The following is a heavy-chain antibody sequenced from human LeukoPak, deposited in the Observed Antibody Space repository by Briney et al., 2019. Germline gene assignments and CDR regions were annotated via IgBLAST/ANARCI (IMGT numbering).Heavy chain of an antibody. CDR3: ARVGYSGYDIFDY. CDR1: GGSISSGGYS. D-gene: IGHD5-12*01. J-gene: IGHJ4*02. V-gene: IGHV4-30-2*01. Sequence: SETLSLTCAVSGGSISSGGYSWSWIRQPPGKGLEWIGYIYHSGSTYYNPSLKSRVTISVDRSKNQFSLKLSSVTAADTAVYYCARVGYSGYDIFDYWGQGTLVTVSS. CDR2: IYHSGST.